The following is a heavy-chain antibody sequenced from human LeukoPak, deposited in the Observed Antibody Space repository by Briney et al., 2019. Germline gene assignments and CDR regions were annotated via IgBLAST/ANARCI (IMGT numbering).Heavy chain of an antibody. J-gene: IGHJ4*02. CDR1: GYTFTSYG. V-gene: IGHV1-18*01. CDR2: ISAYNGNT. CDR3: ARDMGGGSYRQFDY. D-gene: IGHD1-26*01. Sequence: ASVKVSFTASGYTFTSYGISWVRQAPGQGLEWMGWISAYNGNTNNAHKLHGRVTMTTDTSTSTAYMELRSLRSDDTAVYYCARDMGGGSYRQFDYWGQGTLVTVSS.